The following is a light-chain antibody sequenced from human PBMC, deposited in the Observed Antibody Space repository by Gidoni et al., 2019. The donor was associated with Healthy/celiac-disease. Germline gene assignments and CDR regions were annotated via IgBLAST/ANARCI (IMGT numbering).Light chain of an antibody. V-gene: IGKV3-11*01. CDR1: QSVSSY. J-gene: IGKJ2*04. CDR3: QQRSNWPMCS. Sequence: EIVLKQSPATLSLSPGERATLSCRASQSVSSYLAWYQQKPGQAPRLLIYDASNMATGIPARFSGSGSGTDFTLTISSLEPEDFAVYYCQQRSNWPMCSFGQGTKLEIK. CDR2: DAS.